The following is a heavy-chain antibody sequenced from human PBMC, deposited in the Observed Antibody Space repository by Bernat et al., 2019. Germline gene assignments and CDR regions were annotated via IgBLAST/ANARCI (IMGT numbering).Heavy chain of an antibody. D-gene: IGHD3-3*01. Sequence: EVQLVESGGGLVQPGGSLRLSCAASGFTVSSNYMSWVRQAPGKGLEWVSVIYSGGSTYYADSVKGRFTISRDNSKNTLYLQMNSLRAEDTAVYYCASGTVGGGTQRTYYDFWSGYYSDSLGGMDVWGQGTTVTVSS. CDR2: IYSGGST. CDR3: ASGTVGGGTQRTYYDFWSGYYSDSLGGMDV. J-gene: IGHJ6*02. V-gene: IGHV3-66*01. CDR1: GFTVSSNY.